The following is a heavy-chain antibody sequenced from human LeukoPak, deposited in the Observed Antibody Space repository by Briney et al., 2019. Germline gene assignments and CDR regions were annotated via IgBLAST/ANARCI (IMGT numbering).Heavy chain of an antibody. CDR1: GGSISSGGYS. V-gene: IGHV4-30-4*07. Sequence: PSETLSLTCAVSGGSISSGGYSWSWIRQPPGKGLEWIGYIYYSGSTYYNPSLKSRVTISVDTSKNQFSLKLSSVTAADTAVYYCARVARDYYDSSGYYQYYFDYWGQGTLVTVSS. CDR3: ARVARDYYDSSGYYQYYFDY. CDR2: IYYSGST. D-gene: IGHD3-22*01. J-gene: IGHJ4*02.